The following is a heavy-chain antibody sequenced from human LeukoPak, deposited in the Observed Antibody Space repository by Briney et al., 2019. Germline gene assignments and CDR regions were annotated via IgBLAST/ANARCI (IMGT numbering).Heavy chain of an antibody. J-gene: IGHJ3*02. Sequence: ASVKVSCKASGYTFTSCGISWVRQAPGQGLEWMGWINPNSGGTNYAQKFQGRVTMTRDTSISTAYMELSRLRSDDTAVYYCARETTVGAFDIWGQGTMVTVSS. CDR1: GYTFTSCG. D-gene: IGHD4-17*01. V-gene: IGHV1-2*02. CDR3: ARETTVGAFDI. CDR2: INPNSGGT.